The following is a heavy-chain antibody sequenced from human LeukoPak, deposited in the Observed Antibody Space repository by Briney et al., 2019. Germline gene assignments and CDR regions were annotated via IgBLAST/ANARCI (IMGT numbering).Heavy chain of an antibody. CDR2: ISSSGSDI. J-gene: IGHJ6*03. CDR1: GFTFSTYT. CDR3: ARDAYYGSGSTTYYMDV. Sequence: PGGSLRLSCAASGFTFSTYTMNWVRQAPGKGLEWVSFISSSGSDINYSDSVKGRFTISRDNARNSLYLQMNSLRAVDTALYYCARDAYYGSGSTTYYMDVWGKGTTVTVSS. V-gene: IGHV3-21*04. D-gene: IGHD3-10*01.